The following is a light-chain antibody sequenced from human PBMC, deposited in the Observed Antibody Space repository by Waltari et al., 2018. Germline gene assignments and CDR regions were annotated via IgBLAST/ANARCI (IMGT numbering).Light chain of an antibody. Sequence: IVLTQSPGTLSLSPGERATLSCRASQSVSRSLAWYQQKPGQAPKLLIYGASTRATGIPDRLTCSGSGTYFSLTISSLEPEDFAIYFCQHYVRLPATFGQGTKVEIK. CDR3: QHYVRLPAT. CDR1: QSVSRS. V-gene: IGKV3-20*01. CDR2: GAS. J-gene: IGKJ1*01.